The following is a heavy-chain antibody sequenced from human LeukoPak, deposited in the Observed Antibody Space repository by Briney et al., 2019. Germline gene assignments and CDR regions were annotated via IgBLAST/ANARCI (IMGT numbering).Heavy chain of an antibody. Sequence: ASVKVSCKASGYTFTSYYMHWVRQAPGQGLEWMGIINPSGGSTSYAQKFQGRVTMTRDTSTSTVYMELSSLRSEDTAVYYCARVPRPGIAAGEGPNWFDPWGQGTLVTVSS. CDR3: ARVPRPGIAAGEGPNWFDP. J-gene: IGHJ5*02. CDR1: GYTFTSYY. D-gene: IGHD6-25*01. V-gene: IGHV1-46*01. CDR2: INPSGGST.